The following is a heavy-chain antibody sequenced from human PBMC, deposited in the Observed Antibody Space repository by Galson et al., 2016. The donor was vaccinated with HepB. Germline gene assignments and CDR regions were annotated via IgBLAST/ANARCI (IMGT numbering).Heavy chain of an antibody. V-gene: IGHV3-23*01. CDR2: ISGNGRST. Sequence: SLRLSCAASGFTFSSYALSWVRQAPGKGLEWVSSISGNGRSTYYADSVKGRFTISRDKSNSTLYLQMNSLRAEDTAVYYCAKDRYNYVGYFEHWGQGTLVTVSS. D-gene: IGHD3-16*01. CDR3: AKDRYNYVGYFEH. CDR1: GFTFSSYA. J-gene: IGHJ4*02.